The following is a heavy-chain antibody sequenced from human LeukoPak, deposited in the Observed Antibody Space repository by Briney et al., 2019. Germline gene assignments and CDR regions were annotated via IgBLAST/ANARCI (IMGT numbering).Heavy chain of an antibody. Sequence: GRSLRLSCAASSTFTFSSYSMNWIRQAPGKRLEWVSSITSGSTYIYYLDSVKGRFTISRDNAKNSLYLQMNSLRAEDTAIYYCARDLRGYDSSWFDPWGQGTLVTVSS. J-gene: IGHJ5*02. CDR2: ITSGSTYI. CDR3: ARDLRGYDSSWFDP. CDR1: TFTFSSYS. D-gene: IGHD5-12*01. V-gene: IGHV3-21*01.